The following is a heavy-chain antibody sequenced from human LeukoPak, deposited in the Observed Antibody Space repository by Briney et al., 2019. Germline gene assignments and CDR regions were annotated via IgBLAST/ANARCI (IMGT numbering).Heavy chain of an antibody. CDR3: ARLFPAKYSYGNPPKVVFDI. V-gene: IGHV4-59*05. J-gene: IGHJ3*02. CDR2: IYYSGST. CDR1: GGSISSYY. D-gene: IGHD5-18*01. Sequence: SETLSLTCTVSGGSISSYYWSWIRQPPGKGLEWIRSIYYSGSTYYNPSLKSRVTISVDTSKNQFSLKLSSVTAADTAGYYCARLFPAKYSYGNPPKVVFDIWAQGPMAPVFS.